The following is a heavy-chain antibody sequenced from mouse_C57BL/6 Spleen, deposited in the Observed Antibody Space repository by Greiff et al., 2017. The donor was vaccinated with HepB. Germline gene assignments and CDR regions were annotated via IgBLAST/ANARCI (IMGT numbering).Heavy chain of an antibody. J-gene: IGHJ1*03. D-gene: IGHD2-5*01. Sequence: VQLKQPGPELVKPGASVKMPCKASGYTFTDYNMDWVKQSHGESLEWIGDIHPNNGGTIYNQKFKSKATMTVDKSSSTAYMELRSLTSEDTAVYYCATGDYSSYRYVDVWGKGTTVTVSS. CDR3: ATGDYSSYRYVDV. V-gene: IGHV1-18*01. CDR2: IHPNNGGT. CDR1: GYTFTDYN.